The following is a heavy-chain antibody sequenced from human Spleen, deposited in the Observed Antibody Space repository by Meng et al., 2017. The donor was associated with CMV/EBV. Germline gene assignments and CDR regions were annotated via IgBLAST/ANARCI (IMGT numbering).Heavy chain of an antibody. Sequence: SGPTLVKPTQTLTLTCTLSGFSLSTSEMRASWLRQPPGKALEWLARIEWDDDKLYSTSLKTRLTISKDTSKKQVVLTLANMDPVDTATYSCAHTPYDPSGYSPAFHIWGQGTMVTVSS. D-gene: IGHD3-22*01. J-gene: IGHJ3*02. CDR2: IEWDDDK. CDR3: AHTPYDPSGYSPAFHI. CDR1: GFSLSTSEMR. V-gene: IGHV2-70*04.